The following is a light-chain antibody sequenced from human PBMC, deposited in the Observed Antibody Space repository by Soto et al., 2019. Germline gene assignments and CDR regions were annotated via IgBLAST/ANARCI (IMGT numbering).Light chain of an antibody. J-gene: IGKJ1*01. V-gene: IGKV1-39*01. CDR1: HSFSSY. Sequence: DIQMTQSPSSLSASVGDRVTITCRTSHSFSSYLNWYQQKPGKAPKLLIYAASSLESGGPSRFSGSRSETDFTLSISSLQPEDFATYYCQHSYRTPWTFGQGTVVESK. CDR2: AAS. CDR3: QHSYRTPWT.